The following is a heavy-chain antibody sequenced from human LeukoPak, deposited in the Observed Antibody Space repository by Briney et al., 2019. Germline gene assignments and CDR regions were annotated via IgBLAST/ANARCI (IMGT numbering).Heavy chain of an antibody. CDR1: GFTFSSYS. V-gene: IGHV3-21*01. CDR2: ISSSSSYI. D-gene: IGHD5-24*01. J-gene: IGHJ4*02. Sequence: GGSLRLSCAASGFTFSSYSMNWVRQAPGKGLEWVSSISSSSSYIYYADSVKGRFTISRDNAKNSLYLQMNSLRAEDTAVYYCAREVAGRWLQFFDYWGQGTLVTVSS. CDR3: AREVAGRWLQFFDY.